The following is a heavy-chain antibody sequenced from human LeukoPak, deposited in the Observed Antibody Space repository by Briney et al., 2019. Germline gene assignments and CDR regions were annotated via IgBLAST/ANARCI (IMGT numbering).Heavy chain of an antibody. V-gene: IGHV3-23*01. D-gene: IGHD6-13*01. CDR1: GFTFSSYA. CDR2: ISGSGGST. Sequence: LSGGSLRLSCAASGFTFSSYAMSWVRQAPGKGLEWVSAISGSGGSTYYADSVKGRFTIPRDNSKNTLYLQMNSLRAEDTAVYYCAKDRDSSSWYSKYYYYYGMDVWGQGTTVTVSS. CDR3: AKDRDSSSWYSKYYYYYGMDV. J-gene: IGHJ6*02.